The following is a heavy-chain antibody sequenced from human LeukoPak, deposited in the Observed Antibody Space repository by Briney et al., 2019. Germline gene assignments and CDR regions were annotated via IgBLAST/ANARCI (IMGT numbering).Heavy chain of an antibody. Sequence: GGSLRLSCAASGFTFSSYWMHWVRQAPGKGLMWVSRIKSDGSETSYADSVKGRFTISRHNARNTLYLQMNSLRPEDTAIYYCASDRVFYGLDVWGQGTTVTVSS. CDR1: GFTFSSYW. CDR2: IKSDGSET. J-gene: IGHJ6*02. V-gene: IGHV3-74*01. CDR3: ASDRVFYGLDV.